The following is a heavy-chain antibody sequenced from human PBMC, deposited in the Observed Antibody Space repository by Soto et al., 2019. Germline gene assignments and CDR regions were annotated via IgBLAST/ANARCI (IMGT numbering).Heavy chain of an antibody. CDR3: AKGATLFRVVIN. CDR2: ISGSGATT. D-gene: IGHD3-3*01. V-gene: IGHV3-23*01. CDR1: GFTFNNYA. J-gene: IGHJ4*02. Sequence: EVQLLESGGGLVQTGGSLRLSCAASGFTFNNYAMSWVRQAPGKGLEWVLLISGSGATTAYADSLRGRFTISRDNSRNTMYLHMRTLRAEDTAVYYCAKGATLFRVVINCGQGTLVTVSS.